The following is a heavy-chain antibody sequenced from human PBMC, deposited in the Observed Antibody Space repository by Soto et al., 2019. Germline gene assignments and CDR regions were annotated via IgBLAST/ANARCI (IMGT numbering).Heavy chain of an antibody. Sequence: QVQLVQSGAEVKKPGSSVKVSCKASGGTFGNYAINWVRQAPGQGPEWMGGIIPIFGTANYAQKFQGRVTTTADESTSTVYMELSSLISEDTAVYYCARCLSPESFGVGIPPNDAFDNWGQGTMVTVSS. J-gene: IGHJ3*02. CDR1: GGTFGNYA. V-gene: IGHV1-69*01. CDR2: IIPIFGTA. CDR3: ARCLSPESFGVGIPPNDAFDN. D-gene: IGHD3-3*01.